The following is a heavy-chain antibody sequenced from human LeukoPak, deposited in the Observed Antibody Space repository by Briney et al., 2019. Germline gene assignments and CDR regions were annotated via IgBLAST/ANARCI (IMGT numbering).Heavy chain of an antibody. D-gene: IGHD2-21*02. V-gene: IGHV3-23*01. CDR1: GFTFSSYA. Sequence: GGSLRLSCAASGFTFSSYAMSWVRQAPGKGLEWVSAISGSGGSTYYADSVKGRFTISRDNSKNTLYLQMNSLRAEDTAVYYCAKGRGGVLYCGGDCYPDYWGQGTLVTVSS. J-gene: IGHJ4*02. CDR3: AKGRGGVLYCGGDCYPDY. CDR2: ISGSGGST.